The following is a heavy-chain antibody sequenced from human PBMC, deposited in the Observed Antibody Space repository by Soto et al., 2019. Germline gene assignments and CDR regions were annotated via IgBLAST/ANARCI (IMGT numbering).Heavy chain of an antibody. V-gene: IGHV3-23*01. CDR1: GFTFSNNA. Sequence: GGSLRLSCAASGFTFSNNAMNWVRQAPGKGMEWVSGISGTGYGTYYADSGKGRFTISRDSSNNTLYLQMNSLRAEDTAVYYCARDLEVGAHLYFFDYWGQGTPVTVSS. J-gene: IGHJ4*02. CDR2: ISGTGYGT. CDR3: ARDLEVGAHLYFFDY. D-gene: IGHD1-26*01.